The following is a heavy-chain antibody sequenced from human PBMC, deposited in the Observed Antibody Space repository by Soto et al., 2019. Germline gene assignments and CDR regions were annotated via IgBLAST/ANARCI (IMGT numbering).Heavy chain of an antibody. D-gene: IGHD2-21*01. V-gene: IGHV4-39*01. CDR3: ATSEFH. Sequence: PSETLSLTCTVSGGSISSSSYYWGWIRQPPGKGLEWIGSIYYSGNTYYNPSLKSRVTISVDTAKNQFSLKLSSVTAADTAVYYCATSEFHWGQGTLVTVSS. J-gene: IGHJ4*02. CDR1: GGSISSSSYY. CDR2: IYYSGNT.